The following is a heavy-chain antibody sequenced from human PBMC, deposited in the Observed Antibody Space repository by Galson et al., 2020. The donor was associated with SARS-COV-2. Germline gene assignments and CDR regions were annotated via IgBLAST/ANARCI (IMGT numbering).Heavy chain of an antibody. CDR1: GGSFSGYF. V-gene: IGHV4-34*01. CDR2: INHSGST. J-gene: IGHJ6*03. Sequence: SETLSLTCAVYGGSFSGYFWSWVRQPPGKGLEWIGEINHSGSTNYNPSLKSRVFISVDTSKNQFSLKLSSVTAADTAVYYCARGGSRPIMVFDYYYFYMDVWGKGTTVTVSS. CDR3: ARGGSRPIMVFDYYYFYMDV. D-gene: IGHD2-8*01.